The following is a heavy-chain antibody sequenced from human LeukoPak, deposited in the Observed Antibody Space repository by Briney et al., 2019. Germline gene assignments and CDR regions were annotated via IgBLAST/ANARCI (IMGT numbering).Heavy chain of an antibody. Sequence: GESLKISCQVSGYSFTAYWLGWVRQMPGKGPEWVAITYPGASNTVYSPSFQGQVTISADTSISTAYLQWNSLRASDTAMYFCVRHPQRSGWSHFDYWGQGTLVTVSP. CDR3: VRHPQRSGWSHFDY. CDR2: TYPGASNT. D-gene: IGHD6-19*01. J-gene: IGHJ4*02. V-gene: IGHV5-51*01. CDR1: GYSFTAYW.